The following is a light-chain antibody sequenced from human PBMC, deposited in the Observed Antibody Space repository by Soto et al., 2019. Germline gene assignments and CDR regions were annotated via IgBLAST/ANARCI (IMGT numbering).Light chain of an antibody. Sequence: QPVLTQPPSVSGAPGQRITISCTGSSSNIGSGFDVHWYQQLPGTAPKLLIYGNTKRPSGVPDRFSGSKSGSAASLAVTGLQAEDEADYYCQSYDSSLTGSWVFGGGTKVTVL. CDR1: SSNIGSGFD. CDR3: QSYDSSLTGSWV. V-gene: IGLV1-40*01. CDR2: GNT. J-gene: IGLJ3*02.